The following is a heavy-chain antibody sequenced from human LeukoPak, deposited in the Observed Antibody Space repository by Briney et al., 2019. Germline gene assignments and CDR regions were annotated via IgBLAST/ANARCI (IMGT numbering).Heavy chain of an antibody. CDR2: IYYSGTT. Sequence: KPSETLSLTCSVSGGSINSNSHNWDWHRQAPGMGLEWIGNIYYSGTTSYNPSLKSRVTISVDTTKNLFSLRLSSVTAADTAVYYCARRGDILPDYAFDYWGQGTLVSVSS. V-gene: IGHV4-39*01. D-gene: IGHD3-9*01. CDR3: ARRGDILPDYAFDY. CDR1: GGSINSNSHN. J-gene: IGHJ4*02.